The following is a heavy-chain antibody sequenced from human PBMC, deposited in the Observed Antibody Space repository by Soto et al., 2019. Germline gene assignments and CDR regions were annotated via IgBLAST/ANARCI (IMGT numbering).Heavy chain of an antibody. Sequence: EVQLVESGGGLVQPGGSLRLSCVASGFTFSDSWMDWVRQAPGKGPEWVANIKQDGSEKNYVDSVKGRFTISRDNAKNSLYLQRNSLRAEDTALYYCASLGRHGWGQGTTVTVSS. D-gene: IGHD3-16*01. CDR1: GFTFSDSW. J-gene: IGHJ6*02. CDR2: IKQDGSEK. V-gene: IGHV3-7*01. CDR3: ASLGRHG.